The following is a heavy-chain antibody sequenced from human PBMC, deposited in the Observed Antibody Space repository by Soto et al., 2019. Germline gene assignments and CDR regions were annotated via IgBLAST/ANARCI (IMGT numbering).Heavy chain of an antibody. CDR2: ISSSSSPI. D-gene: IGHD2-2*02. V-gene: IGHV3-48*02. CDR1: RFTFSSYD. CDR3: ARYGGYCTSTNCYNYGMDV. Sequence: GGSLRLSCAASRFTFSSYDTNWVRQAPGKGLEWVSYISSSSSPIYYADSVKGRFTISRDNAKNSLYLQMNSLRDEDTAVYYCARYGGYCTSTNCYNYGMDVWGQGTTVTVSS. J-gene: IGHJ6*02.